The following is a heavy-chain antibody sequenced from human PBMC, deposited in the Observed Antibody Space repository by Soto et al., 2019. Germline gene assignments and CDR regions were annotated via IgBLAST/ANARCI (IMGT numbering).Heavy chain of an antibody. Sequence: QVQLQESGPGLVKPSETLSLTCTVSGGSISSYYWSWIRQPPGKGLEWIGYIYYSGSTNYNPSLKSRVTISVDTSKNQFSLKLSSVTAADTAVYYCARVFGSYQLGYWGQGTLVTVSS. CDR3: ARVFGSYQLGY. CDR1: GGSISSYY. CDR2: IYYSGST. D-gene: IGHD1-1*01. V-gene: IGHV4-59*01. J-gene: IGHJ4*02.